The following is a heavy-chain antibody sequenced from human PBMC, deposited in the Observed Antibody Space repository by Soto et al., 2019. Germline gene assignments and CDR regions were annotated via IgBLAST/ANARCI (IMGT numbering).Heavy chain of an antibody. CDR3: ARQPGTTKGVIDY. CDR2: IYYSGST. CDR1: GGSISSSSYY. J-gene: IGHJ4*02. D-gene: IGHD1-7*01. Sequence: QLQLQESGPGLVKPSETLSLTCTVSGGSISSSSYYWGWIRQPPGKGLEGIGSIYYSGSTYYNTSLKSRVTISVDTSKNQFSLKLSSVTAADTAVYYCARQPGTTKGVIDYWGQGTLVTVSS. V-gene: IGHV4-39*01.